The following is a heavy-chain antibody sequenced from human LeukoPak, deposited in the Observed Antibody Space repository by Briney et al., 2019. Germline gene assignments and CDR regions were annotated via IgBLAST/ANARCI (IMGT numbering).Heavy chain of an antibody. CDR2: INHRGST. D-gene: IGHD3-3*01. V-gene: IGHV4-34*01. Sequence: NPSETLSLTCAVYGGSFSGYYWSWIRQPPGKGREWIGEINHRGSTNDNPSLKSRVTISVDTSKTHFSLKLSSVTAADTAVYSCARGRDTIFGVLNYWGQGTLVTVSS. CDR3: ARGRDTIFGVLNY. CDR1: GGSFSGYY. J-gene: IGHJ4*02.